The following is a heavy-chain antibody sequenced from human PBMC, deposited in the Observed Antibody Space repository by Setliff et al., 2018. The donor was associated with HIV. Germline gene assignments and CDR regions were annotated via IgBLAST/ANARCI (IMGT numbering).Heavy chain of an antibody. CDR3: ARGRGYTYDFQY. CDR2: INPSDGTK. CDR1: GGTLSNYV. D-gene: IGHD5-18*01. J-gene: IGHJ4*02. Sequence: ASVKVSCKTSGGTLSNYVITWVRQAPGQGLEWMGIINPSDGTKIYAQNFQGRVTMTRDTSTSTVYMELSSLTSGDTAVYYCARGRGYTYDFQYWGQGTLVTVSS. V-gene: IGHV1-46*01.